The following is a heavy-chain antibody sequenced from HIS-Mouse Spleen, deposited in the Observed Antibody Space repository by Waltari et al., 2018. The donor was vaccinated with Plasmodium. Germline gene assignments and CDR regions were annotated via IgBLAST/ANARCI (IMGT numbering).Heavy chain of an antibody. CDR3: ARGSAGDAFDI. CDR1: GYTFISYG. J-gene: IGHJ3*02. Sequence: QVQLVQSGAEVKKPGASVKVSCKASGYTFISYGFTWVRQAPGQGLEWMGWISPYNGNTNFAPRLQGRVTMPTDTSTSTAYMELRSLRFDDTAVYYCARGSAGDAFDIWGQGTMVTVSS. D-gene: IGHD6-19*01. V-gene: IGHV1-18*01. CDR2: ISPYNGNT.